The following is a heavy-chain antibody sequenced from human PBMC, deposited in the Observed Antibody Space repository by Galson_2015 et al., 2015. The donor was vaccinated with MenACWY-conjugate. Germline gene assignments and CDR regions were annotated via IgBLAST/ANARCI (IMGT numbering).Heavy chain of an antibody. Sequence: ETLSLTCTVSGGSINSYYWSWIRQPPGKGLKWIGYMYYSGSANYNPSLKSRVTISVDTSKNQFSLTMTSVTAADTAVYYCARGVNLASMAGYWGQGTLVTVSS. V-gene: IGHV4-59*01. D-gene: IGHD3-3*02. CDR3: ARGVNLASMAGY. CDR1: GGSINSYY. CDR2: MYYSGSA. J-gene: IGHJ4*02.